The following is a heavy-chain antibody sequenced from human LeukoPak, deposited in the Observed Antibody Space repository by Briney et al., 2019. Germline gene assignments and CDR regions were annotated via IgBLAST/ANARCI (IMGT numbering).Heavy chain of an antibody. CDR2: IYYSGST. CDR3: ARGRGFGGGSSGWYNNWFDP. D-gene: IGHD6-19*01. V-gene: IGHV4-59*01. Sequence: SETLSLTCTVSGGSISSYYWSWLRQPPGKGLEWIGYIYYSGSTNYNPPLKGRVTISVDTSKNQFSLKLSSVTAADTAVYYCARGRGFGGGSSGWYNNWFDPWGQGTLVTVSS. CDR1: GGSISSYY. J-gene: IGHJ5*02.